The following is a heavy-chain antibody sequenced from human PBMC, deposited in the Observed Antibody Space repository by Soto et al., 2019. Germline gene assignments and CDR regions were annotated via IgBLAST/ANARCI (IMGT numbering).Heavy chain of an antibody. CDR2: TYYRSKWYN. J-gene: IGHJ4*02. Sequence: SQTLSLTCXISGDSVSSNSVAWNWIRQSPSRGLEWLGRTYYRSKWYNDYAVSVKSRITINPDTSKNQFSLQLNSVTPEDTAVYYCARDRIAGAGIPLDYWGQGTLVTVSS. CDR3: ARDRIAGAGIPLDY. D-gene: IGHD6-13*01. CDR1: GDSVSSNSVA. V-gene: IGHV6-1*01.